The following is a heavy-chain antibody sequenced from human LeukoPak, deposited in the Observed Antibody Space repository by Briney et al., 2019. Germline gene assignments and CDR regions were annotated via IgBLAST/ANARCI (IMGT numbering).Heavy chain of an antibody. Sequence: GRSLRLSCAASGFTFRNYGMHWVRQAPDKGLEWVAFIWYDGSKKYYADSVRGRFTISRDNSKNTASLQMNNLSPEDTAVYYCAKGGLAAAGIDYWGQGTLVTVSS. CDR1: GFTFRNYG. CDR3: AKGGLAAAGIDY. D-gene: IGHD6-13*01. J-gene: IGHJ4*02. CDR2: IWYDGSKK. V-gene: IGHV3-33*06.